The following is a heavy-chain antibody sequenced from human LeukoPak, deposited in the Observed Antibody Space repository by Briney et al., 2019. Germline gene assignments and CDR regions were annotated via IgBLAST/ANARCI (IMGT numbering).Heavy chain of an antibody. CDR1: GFTFSSYE. D-gene: IGHD5-24*01. CDR3: AREWGMATIDY. Sequence: GGSLRLSCAASGFTFSSYEMNWVRQAPGKGLEWVANIKQDGSEKYYVDSVKGRFTISRDNAKNSLYLQMNSLRAEDTAVYYCAREWGMATIDYWGQGTLVTVSS. V-gene: IGHV3-7*01. CDR2: IKQDGSEK. J-gene: IGHJ4*02.